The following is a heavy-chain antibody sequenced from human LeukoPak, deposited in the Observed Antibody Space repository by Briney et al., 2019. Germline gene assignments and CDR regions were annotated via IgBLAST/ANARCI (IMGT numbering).Heavy chain of an antibody. CDR3: ARRRGATGYYDILTGYYNSFDY. D-gene: IGHD3-9*01. J-gene: IGHJ4*02. CDR1: GGSISSGDYY. CDR2: IYYSGST. V-gene: IGHV4-30-4*01. Sequence: SQTLSLTCTVSGGSISSGDYYWSWIRQPPGKGLEWIGYIYYSGSTYYNPSLKSRVTISVDTSKNQFSLKLSSVTAADTAVYYCARRRGATGYYDILTGYYNSFDYWGQGTLVTVSS.